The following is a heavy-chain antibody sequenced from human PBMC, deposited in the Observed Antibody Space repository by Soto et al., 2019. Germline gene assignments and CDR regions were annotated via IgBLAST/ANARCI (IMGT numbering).Heavy chain of an antibody. CDR2: IDPSDSYT. V-gene: IGHV5-10-1*01. D-gene: IGHD2-21*02. CDR3: ARHDLGVTPRVLAY. CDR1: GYSFTSYW. Sequence: GESLKISCKGSGYSFTSYWISWVRQMPGKGLEWMGKIDPSDSYTNYSPSFRGHVTISADKSITTAYLQWSSLKASDTAMYYCARHDLGVTPRVLAYWGKGPLVPVSS. J-gene: IGHJ4*02.